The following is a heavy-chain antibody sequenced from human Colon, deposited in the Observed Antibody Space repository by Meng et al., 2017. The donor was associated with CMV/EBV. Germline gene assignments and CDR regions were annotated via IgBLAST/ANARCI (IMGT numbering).Heavy chain of an antibody. Sequence: SETLSLTCTVSGGSISSYYWSWIRQPPGKGLEWIGYIYYSGSTNYNPSLKSRVTISVDTSKNQFSLKLSSVTAADTAVYYCARADSLTTAVYYYYGMDVWGQETTVTVSS. V-gene: IGHV4-59*01. CDR3: ARADSLTTAVYYYYGMDV. J-gene: IGHJ6*02. CDR2: IYYSGST. D-gene: IGHD4-11*01. CDR1: GGSISSYY.